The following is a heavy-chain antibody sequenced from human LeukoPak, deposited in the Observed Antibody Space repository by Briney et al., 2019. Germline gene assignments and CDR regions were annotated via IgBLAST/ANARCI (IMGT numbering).Heavy chain of an antibody. J-gene: IGHJ5*02. CDR1: GGSISSSSYY. CDR2: IYYSGST. CDR3: ARVRGYCSSTSCYTTWFDP. Sequence: SETLSLTCTVSGGSISSSSYYWGWIRQPPGKGLEWIGSIYYSGSTHYNPSLKSRVTISVDTSKNQFSLKLSSVTAADTAVYYCARVRGYCSSTSCYTTWFDPWGQGTLVTVSS. V-gene: IGHV4-39*07. D-gene: IGHD2-2*02.